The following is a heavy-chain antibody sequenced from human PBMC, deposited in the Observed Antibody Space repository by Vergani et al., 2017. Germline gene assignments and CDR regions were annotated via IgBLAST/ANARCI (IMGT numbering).Heavy chain of an antibody. Sequence: QLQLQESGPGLVKPSETLSLTCTVSGGSISSSSYYWGWIRQPPGKGMEWIGSIYYSGSTYYNPSLKSRVTISVDTSKNQFSLKLSSVTAADTAVYYCARLHGRLLWFGEFGMDYWGQGTLVTVSS. V-gene: IGHV4-39*01. CDR1: GGSISSSSYY. J-gene: IGHJ4*02. CDR2: IYYSGST. CDR3: ARLHGRLLWFGEFGMDY. D-gene: IGHD3-10*01.